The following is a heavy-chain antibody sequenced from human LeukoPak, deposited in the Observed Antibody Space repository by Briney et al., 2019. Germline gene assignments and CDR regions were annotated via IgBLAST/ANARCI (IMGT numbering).Heavy chain of an antibody. CDR3: ARENWDSLDY. CDR2: IWDDGSNK. D-gene: IGHD7-27*01. Sequence: GRSLRLSCAASGFTLSSYGMHWVRQAPGKGLEWVAIIWDDGSNKYYADSVKGRFTISRDNSKNTLYLQMNSLRAEDTAVYYCARENWDSLDYWGQGTLVTVSS. J-gene: IGHJ4*02. V-gene: IGHV3-33*01. CDR1: GFTLSSYG.